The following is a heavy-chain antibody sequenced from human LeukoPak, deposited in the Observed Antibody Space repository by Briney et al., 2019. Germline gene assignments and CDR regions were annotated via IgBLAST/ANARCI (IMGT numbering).Heavy chain of an antibody. J-gene: IGHJ4*02. CDR1: GGTFSSYA. V-gene: IGHV1-69*01. CDR3: ARVGTYCGGDCYFDY. CDR2: IIPIFGTA. Sequence: SVKVSCKASGGTFSSYAISWVRQAPGQGLEWMGGIIPIFGTANYAQKFQGRVTITAYESTSTAYMELSSLRSEDTAVYYCARVGTYCGGDCYFDYWGQGTLVTVSS. D-gene: IGHD2-21*01.